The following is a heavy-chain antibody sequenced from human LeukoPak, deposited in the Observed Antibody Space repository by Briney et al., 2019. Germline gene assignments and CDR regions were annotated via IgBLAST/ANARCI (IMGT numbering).Heavy chain of an antibody. CDR3: ASVVVPAASRGLYYYYYMDV. CDR1: GGTFSSYA. D-gene: IGHD2-2*01. CDR2: IIPIFGTA. V-gene: IGHV1-69*13. J-gene: IGHJ6*03. Sequence: SVKVSCKASGGTFSSYAISWVRQAPGQGLEWMGGIIPIFGTANYAQKFQGRVTITADESTSTAYMELSSLRSEDTAVYYCASVVVPAASRGLYYYYYMDVWGKGTTVTVSS.